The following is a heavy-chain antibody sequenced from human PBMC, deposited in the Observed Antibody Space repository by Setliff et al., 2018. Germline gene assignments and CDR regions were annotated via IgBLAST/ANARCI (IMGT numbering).Heavy chain of an antibody. D-gene: IGHD2-21*02. CDR2: IYYSGST. CDR3: ARGDCGGDCYSEYYFDY. V-gene: IGHV4-31*03. Sequence: SETLSLTCTVSGGSISSGGSYWSWIRQHPGKGLEWIGYIYYSGSTYYNPSLKSRVTISVDTSKNQFSLKLSSVTAADTAVYYCARGDCGGDCYSEYYFDYWGQGTLVTVSS. J-gene: IGHJ4*02. CDR1: GGSISSGGSY.